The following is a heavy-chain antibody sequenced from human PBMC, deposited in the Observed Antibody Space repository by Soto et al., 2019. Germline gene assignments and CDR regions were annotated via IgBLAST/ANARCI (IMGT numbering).Heavy chain of an antibody. Sequence: PSETLSLTCAVSGVSISKGNYSWSWIRQPPGKGLEWIGFVYHTGSTYYNPSLKSRVTMSVDRSRNQFYLSLRSVTVADTAVYFCASGDLIYDHSGYSLPNWFDPWGQGTLVTVSS. CDR3: ASGDLIYDHSGYSLPNWFDP. D-gene: IGHD3-22*01. J-gene: IGHJ5*02. CDR2: VYHTGST. V-gene: IGHV4-30-2*01. CDR1: GVSISKGNYS.